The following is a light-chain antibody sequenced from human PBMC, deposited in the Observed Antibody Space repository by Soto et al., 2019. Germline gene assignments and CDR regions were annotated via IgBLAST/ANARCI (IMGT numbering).Light chain of an antibody. Sequence: QSVLTQPASVSGSPGQSITISSTGTSSDVGGYNYVSWYQQHPGKAPKLMIYDISNRPSGVSNRFSGSKSGNTASLTISGLQAEDEAGYYCTSYTSSSTNCVFGGGTKLTVL. V-gene: IGLV2-14*01. J-gene: IGLJ3*02. CDR1: SSDVGGYNY. CDR3: TSYTSSSTNCV. CDR2: DIS.